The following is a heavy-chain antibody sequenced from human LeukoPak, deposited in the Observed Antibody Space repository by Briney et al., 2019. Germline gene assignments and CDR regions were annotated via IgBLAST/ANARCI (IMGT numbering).Heavy chain of an antibody. V-gene: IGHV1-46*01. CDR3: ARDAVTYYYDSSGYYFWARPIPGYSWFDP. D-gene: IGHD3-22*01. J-gene: IGHJ5*02. CDR2: INPSGGST. Sequence: ASVKVSCKASGYTFTSYYMHWVRQAPGQGLEWMGIINPSGGSTSYAQKFQGRVTMTRDTSTSTVYMELSSLRSEDTAVYYCARDAVTYYYDSSGYYFWARPIPGYSWFDPWGQGTLVTVSS. CDR1: GYTFTSYY.